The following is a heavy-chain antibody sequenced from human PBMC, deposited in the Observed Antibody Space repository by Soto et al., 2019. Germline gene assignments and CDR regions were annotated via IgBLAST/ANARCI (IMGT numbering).Heavy chain of an antibody. CDR3: ARAKAPLYSSSWYWFDP. J-gene: IGHJ5*02. D-gene: IGHD6-13*01. Sequence: SETLSLTCTVSGGSISSYYWSWIRQPPGKGLEWIGYIYYSGSTNYNPSLKSRVTISVDTSKNQFSLKLSSVTAADTAVYYCARAKAPLYSSSWYWFDPWGQGSLVTVSS. CDR2: IYYSGST. V-gene: IGHV4-59*08. CDR1: GGSISSYY.